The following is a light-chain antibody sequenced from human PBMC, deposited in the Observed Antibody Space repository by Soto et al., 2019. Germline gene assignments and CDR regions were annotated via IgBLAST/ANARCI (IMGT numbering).Light chain of an antibody. CDR1: QTLISDY. J-gene: IGKJ1*01. CDR2: GAS. CDR3: QHYGRSPTWT. V-gene: IGKV3-20*01. Sequence: IVLTQSPGTLSLSPGERATLSCRASQTLISDYLAWYQQKPGQPPRLLIYGASRRATGIPDRFSGSGSGTDFALSISSLEPEDSALYYCQHYGRSPTWTFGQGTKVEIK.